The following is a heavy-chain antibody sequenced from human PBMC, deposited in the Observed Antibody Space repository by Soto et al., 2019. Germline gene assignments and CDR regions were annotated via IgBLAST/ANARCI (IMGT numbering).Heavy chain of an antibody. CDR3: ARGDAWTDEAFDI. J-gene: IGHJ3*02. CDR2: IWYDGNNK. V-gene: IGHV3-33*01. CDR1: GFTVSNYG. Sequence: QVQLVESGGGVAQPGGSLRLSCAASGFTVSNYGMHWVRQAPGKGLEWVAVIWYDGNNKSYRDSVKGRFTISRDNSKNTVDLQMSSLRGEDTAVYYCARGDAWTDEAFDIWGQGTMVTVSS. D-gene: IGHD5-12*01.